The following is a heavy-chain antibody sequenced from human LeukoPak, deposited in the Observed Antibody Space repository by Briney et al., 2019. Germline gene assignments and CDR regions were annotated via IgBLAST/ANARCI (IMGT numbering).Heavy chain of an antibody. V-gene: IGHV3-30*18. Sequence: PGRSLRLSCAASVFTFSSYGMHWVRQAPGKGLEWVAVISYDGSNKYYADSVKGRFTITRDNSKNTLYLQMNSLRAEDTAVYYCAKDLITTTRQVWGQGTLVTVSS. J-gene: IGHJ4*02. CDR3: AKDLITTTRQV. CDR2: ISYDGSNK. CDR1: VFTFSSYG. D-gene: IGHD3-3*01.